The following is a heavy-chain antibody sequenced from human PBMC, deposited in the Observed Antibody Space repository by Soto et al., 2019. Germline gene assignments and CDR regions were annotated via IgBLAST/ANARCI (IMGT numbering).Heavy chain of an antibody. CDR1: GDIFTNFD. J-gene: IGHJ5*02. CDR2: MRANSGDT. Sequence: QVQLVQPGAEVRKPGASVKVSCKASGDIFTNFDCNWVRQATGQGLEWIGWMRANSGDTGHDQKFQGRVSMTRDTSMSTAYMELSSLRAEDTAVYYCARYMYGQGFKAWGQGTLVFVSS. V-gene: IGHV1-8*01. D-gene: IGHD2-8*01. CDR3: ARYMYGQGFKA.